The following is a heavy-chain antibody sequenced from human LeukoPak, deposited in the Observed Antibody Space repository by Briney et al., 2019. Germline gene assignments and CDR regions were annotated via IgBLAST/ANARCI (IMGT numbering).Heavy chain of an antibody. J-gene: IGHJ3*02. V-gene: IGHV4-4*07. CDR3: ARSDGYGLVGI. Sequence: PSDTLSLTCTVSGDSISRYYWSWIRQPAGKGLEWIGRIYNGGIITYNPSLKSRVTMSIDTSNNQFSLRLRFVTAADTAVYYCARSDGYGLVGIWGQGTMVTVSS. CDR1: GDSISRYY. CDR2: IYNGGII. D-gene: IGHD3-10*01.